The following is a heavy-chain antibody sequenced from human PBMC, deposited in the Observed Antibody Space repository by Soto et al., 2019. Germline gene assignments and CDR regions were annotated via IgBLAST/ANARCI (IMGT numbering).Heavy chain of an antibody. CDR1: GGSISSNPYS. CDR3: ARHPGYCSGGSCNGQYTLDV. J-gene: IGHJ6*02. D-gene: IGHD2-15*01. CDR2: LYSSRDT. V-gene: IGHV4-39*01. Sequence: SETLSLTCSVSGGSISSNPYSWGWIRQPPGKGLEWIGTLYSSRDTYYNPSLKSRVTISADTSQNQFSLDLTSVTATDTAVYFCARHPGYCSGGSCNGQYTLDVWGQGTTVT.